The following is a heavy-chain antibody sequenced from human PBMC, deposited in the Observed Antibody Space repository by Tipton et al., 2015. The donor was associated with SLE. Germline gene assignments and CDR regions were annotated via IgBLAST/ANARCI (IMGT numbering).Heavy chain of an antibody. Sequence: LRLSCAASGFTFSSYSMNWVRQPPGKGLEWIGSLYYSGSTYYNPSLKSRVTISVDTSKNQFSLKLSSVTAADTAVYYCARLGVTLVRGVREYYFDYWGQGKLVTVSS. J-gene: IGHJ4*02. V-gene: IGHV4-39*01. D-gene: IGHD3-10*01. CDR2: LYYSGST. CDR1: GFTFSSYSMN. CDR3: ARLGVTLVRGVREYYFDY.